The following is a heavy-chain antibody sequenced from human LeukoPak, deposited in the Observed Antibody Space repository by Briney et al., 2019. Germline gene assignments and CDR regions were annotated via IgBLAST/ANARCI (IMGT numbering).Heavy chain of an antibody. J-gene: IGHJ6*02. CDR3: ASLGHSNGWYNYYYGMDV. CDR1: GFTFSSYA. CDR2: ISGSGGST. D-gene: IGHD6-19*01. V-gene: IGHV3-23*01. Sequence: PGGSLRLSCAASGFTFSSYAMSWVRQAPGKGLEWVSAISGSGGSTYYADSVKGRFTISRDNSKNTLYLQMNSLRAEDTAVYYCASLGHSNGWYNYYYGMDVWGQGTTVTVSS.